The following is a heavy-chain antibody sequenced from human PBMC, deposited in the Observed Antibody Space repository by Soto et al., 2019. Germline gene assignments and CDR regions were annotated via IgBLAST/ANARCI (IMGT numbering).Heavy chain of an antibody. Sequence: VQLVESGGGLVQPGGSLRLSCAASGLTFSGYSMTWVRQAPGKGLEWVSHIGSSSSDRYYADSVKGRFTISRDNAQKSLYLQMNSLRDEDTAVYHCATSTGSYYYYGMDVWGQGTTVTVSS. CDR2: IGSSSSDR. CDR1: GLTFSGYS. J-gene: IGHJ6*02. V-gene: IGHV3-48*02. D-gene: IGHD4-4*01. CDR3: ATSTGSYYYYGMDV.